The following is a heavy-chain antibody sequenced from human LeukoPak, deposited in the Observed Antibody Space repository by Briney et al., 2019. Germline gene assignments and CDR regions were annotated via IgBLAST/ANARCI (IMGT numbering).Heavy chain of an antibody. Sequence: KPSETLSLTCTVSGGSISSSSYYWGWIRQPPGKGLEWIGSIYYSGSTYYNPSLKSRVTISVDTSKNQFSLKLSSVTAADTAVYYCARGGKDGYKLLPNDYWGQGTLVTVSS. CDR3: ARGGKDGYKLLPNDY. CDR1: GGSISSSSYY. D-gene: IGHD5-24*01. CDR2: IYYSGST. J-gene: IGHJ4*02. V-gene: IGHV4-39*07.